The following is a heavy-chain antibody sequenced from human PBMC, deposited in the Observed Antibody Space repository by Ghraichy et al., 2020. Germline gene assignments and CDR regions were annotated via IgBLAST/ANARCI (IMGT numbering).Heavy chain of an antibody. D-gene: IGHD3-22*01. CDR3: ARVSSVPAYSPDSSPYYYVNWFDP. J-gene: IGHJ5*02. CDR1: GYTFTNYD. V-gene: IGHV1-8*01. CDR2: MNPNNGNT. Sequence: ASVKVSCKASGYTFTNYDINWVRQAAGQGREWMGWMNPNNGNTGYAQKFQGRVTMTRDTSISTVYMELSSLRSEDTAVYYCARVSSVPAYSPDSSPYYYVNWFDPWGQGTLVTVSS.